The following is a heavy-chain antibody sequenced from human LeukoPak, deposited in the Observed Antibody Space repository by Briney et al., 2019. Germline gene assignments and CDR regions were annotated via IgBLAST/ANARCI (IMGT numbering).Heavy chain of an antibody. D-gene: IGHD3-10*01. CDR1: GYTFTSYG. CDR2: ISAYNGNT. V-gene: IGHV1-18*01. J-gene: IGHJ4*02. CDR3: SLAGYYYGSGSYSPSF. Sequence: ASVKVSCKASGYTFTSYGISWVRQAPGQGLEWMGWISAYNGNTNYAQKLQGRVTMTTDTSTSTAYMELRSLRSDDTAVYYCSLAGYYYGSGSYSPSFWGQGTLVTVSS.